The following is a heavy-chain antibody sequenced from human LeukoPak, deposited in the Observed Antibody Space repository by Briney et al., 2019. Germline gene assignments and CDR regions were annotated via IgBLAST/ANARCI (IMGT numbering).Heavy chain of an antibody. CDR1: GFTFSDYS. J-gene: IGHJ4*02. CDR3: ARDRLGDYDHSGYYDK. D-gene: IGHD3-22*01. CDR2: VNTVSSYI. V-gene: IGHV3-21*01. Sequence: PGGSLRLSCAASGFTFSDYSMNWVRQAPGKGLEWVASVNTVSSYIYYADSMRGRFTISRDNAKNSLFLQMNSLRAEDTAVYYCARDRLGDYDHSGYYDKWGQGTLVTVSS.